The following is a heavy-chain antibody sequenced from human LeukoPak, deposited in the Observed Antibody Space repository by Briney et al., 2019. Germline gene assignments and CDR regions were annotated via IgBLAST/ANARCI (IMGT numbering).Heavy chain of an antibody. D-gene: IGHD5-12*01. CDR2: IFYSGST. CDR1: GGSISSYY. V-gene: IGHV4-59*08. CDR3: ARGGGYSGYDFGY. Sequence: PSETLSLTCTVSGGSISSYYWSWIRQPPGKGLEWIGYIFYSGSTNYSPSLRSRVTISVDTSKNQFSLRLTSVTAADTAVYYCARGGGYSGYDFGYWGQGTLVTVSS. J-gene: IGHJ4*02.